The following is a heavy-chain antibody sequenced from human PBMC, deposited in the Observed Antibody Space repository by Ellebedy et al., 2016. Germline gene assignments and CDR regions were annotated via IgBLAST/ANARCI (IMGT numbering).Heavy chain of an antibody. V-gene: IGHV4-31*03. Sequence: SETLSLXXTVSGPTITTAVFYRSRIREHPAKGLECIGYVLYCGTTYYNPSLRGRVIISVDMSKKKFSLEVKSVTAADTAVYYCARERNGDYGGYYMDVWGKGTSVTVSS. CDR2: VLYCGTT. CDR3: ARERNGDYGGYYMDV. CDR1: GPTITTAVFY. D-gene: IGHD4-17*01. J-gene: IGHJ6*03.